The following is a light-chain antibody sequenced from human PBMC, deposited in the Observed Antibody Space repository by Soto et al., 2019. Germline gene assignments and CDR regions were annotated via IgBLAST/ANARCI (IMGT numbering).Light chain of an antibody. Sequence: DFQMTQSLSFLSESVVERVSITCQARRPIGSHLNWYQQKPGKAPKLLIYSTSNLQSRVPSGFSGSGSGTNYSPTITNLQPEDFATYYCQPSFSVPPTFGQGTRLEI. V-gene: IGKV1-39*01. CDR1: RPIGSH. CDR2: STS. J-gene: IGKJ5*01. CDR3: QPSFSVPPT.